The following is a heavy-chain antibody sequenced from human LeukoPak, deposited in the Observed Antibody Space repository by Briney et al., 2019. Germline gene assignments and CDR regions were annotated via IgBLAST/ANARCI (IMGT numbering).Heavy chain of an antibody. J-gene: IGHJ3*02. Sequence: SETLSLTCSVSGGSIIGHYWSWIRQPPGKGLEWLGYIYHSGSTKYNPSLESRVTISVDTSKTQFSLKVSSVTAADTAMYHCARHISGSVAFDIWGQGTMVTVSS. D-gene: IGHD1-20*01. V-gene: IGHV4-59*08. CDR2: IYHSGST. CDR1: GGSIIGHY. CDR3: ARHISGSVAFDI.